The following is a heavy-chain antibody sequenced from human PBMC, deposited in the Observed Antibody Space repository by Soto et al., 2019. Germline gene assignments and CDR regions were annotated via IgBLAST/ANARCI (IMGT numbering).Heavy chain of an antibody. CDR2: MNPDGSAI. Sequence: EVQLVESGGGLVQPGGSLRLSCVVSGFTFSSSWMHWVRQGPGKGLVWVSRMNPDGSAINYADSVKGRFTTSRDNAKNILYLQMNSLSAEDTALYYCVTGWSEYGGQGTLVTVSS. CDR1: GFTFSSSW. V-gene: IGHV3-74*01. J-gene: IGHJ4*02. CDR3: VTGWSEY. D-gene: IGHD2-15*01.